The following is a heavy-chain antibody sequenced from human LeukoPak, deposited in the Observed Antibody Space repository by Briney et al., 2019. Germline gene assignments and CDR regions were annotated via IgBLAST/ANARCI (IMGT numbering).Heavy chain of an antibody. J-gene: IGHJ1*01. D-gene: IGHD2-15*01. V-gene: IGHV3-66*01. CDR1: GFTFTNAW. Sequence: PGGSLRLPCAASGFTFTNAWMSWVRQAPGKGLEWVSVIYSGGSTFYADSVKGRFTISRDNSKNTLYLQMNSLRAEDTAVYYCASDSYSPEYFQHWGQGTLVTVSS. CDR2: IYSGGST. CDR3: ASDSYSPEYFQH.